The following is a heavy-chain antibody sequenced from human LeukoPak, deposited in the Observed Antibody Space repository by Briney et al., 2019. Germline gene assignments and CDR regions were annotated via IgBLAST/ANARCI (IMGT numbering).Heavy chain of an antibody. D-gene: IGHD6-6*01. CDR3: AKIEYSSRAGYYYYMDV. Sequence: GGSLRLSCAASGFTFSSYAMSWVRQAPGKGLEWVSAISGSGGSTYYADSVKGRFTISRDNSKNTLYLQMNSLRAEDTAVYYCAKIEYSSRAGYYYYMDVWGKGTTVTVSS. CDR2: ISGSGGST. V-gene: IGHV3-23*01. J-gene: IGHJ6*03. CDR1: GFTFSSYA.